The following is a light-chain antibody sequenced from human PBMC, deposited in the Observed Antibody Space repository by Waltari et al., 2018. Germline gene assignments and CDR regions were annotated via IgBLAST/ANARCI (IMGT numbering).Light chain of an antibody. CDR1: RSDVGTHNY. V-gene: IGLV2-14*03. Sequence: QSALTQPASVSGSPGQSITISCTGTRSDVGTHNYVSWYQQRPGKAPDLIIFDVSNRPSGLSIRFSGSKSGNTASLTISGLQAEDEADYYGNSYTNSGTYVFGSGTKVTVL. CDR2: DVS. CDR3: NSYTNSGTYV. J-gene: IGLJ1*01.